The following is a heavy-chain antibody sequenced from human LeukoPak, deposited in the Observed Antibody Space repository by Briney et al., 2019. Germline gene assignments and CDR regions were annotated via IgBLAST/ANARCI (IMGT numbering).Heavy chain of an antibody. V-gene: IGHV3-21*01. Sequence: GGSLRLSCAASGFTFSSYWMHWVRQAPGKGLVWVSSISSSSSYIYYADSVKGRFTISRDNAKNSLYLQMNSLRAEDTAVYYCARAAGYGIGGRFDYWGQGTLVTVSS. CDR1: GFTFSSYW. D-gene: IGHD1-26*01. CDR2: ISSSSSYI. CDR3: ARAAGYGIGGRFDY. J-gene: IGHJ4*02.